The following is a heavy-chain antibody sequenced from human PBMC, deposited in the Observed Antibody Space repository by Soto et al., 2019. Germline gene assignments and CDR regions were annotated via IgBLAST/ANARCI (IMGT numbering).Heavy chain of an antibody. J-gene: IGHJ3*02. D-gene: IGHD6-13*01. CDR2: ISYDGSNK. CDR3: ASDQSIAAAGTGAFDI. Sequence: GGSLRLSCAASGFTFSSYAMHWVRQAPGKGLEWVAVISYDGSNKYYADSVKGRFTISRDNSKNTLYLQMNSLRAEDTAVYYCASDQSIAAAGTGAFDIWGQGTMVTVSS. CDR1: GFTFSSYA. V-gene: IGHV3-30*04.